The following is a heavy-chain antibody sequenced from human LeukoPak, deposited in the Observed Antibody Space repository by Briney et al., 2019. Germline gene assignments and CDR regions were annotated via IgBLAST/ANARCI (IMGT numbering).Heavy chain of an antibody. V-gene: IGHV3-20*04. CDR2: INWNGGST. Sequence: GGSLRLSCAASGFTLSNAWMNWVRQAPGKGLEWVSGINWNGGSTGYADSVKGRFTISRDNAKNSLYLQMNSLRAEDTALYYCARGGWFGELLGLCLDVWGKGTTVTVSS. J-gene: IGHJ6*04. CDR3: ARGGWFGELLGLCLDV. CDR1: GFTLSNAW. D-gene: IGHD3-10*01.